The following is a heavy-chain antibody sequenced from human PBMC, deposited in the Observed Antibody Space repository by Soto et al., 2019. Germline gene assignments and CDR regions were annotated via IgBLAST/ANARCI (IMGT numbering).Heavy chain of an antibody. J-gene: IGHJ6*03. D-gene: IGHD3-9*01. CDR3: ARVPLLRYFDWLSTQYYYYMDV. V-gene: IGHV1-8*01. Sequence: ASVKVSCKASGYTFTSYDINWVRQATGQGLEWMGWMNPNSGNTGYAQKFQGRVTMTRNTSISTAYMELSSLRSEDTAVYYCARVPLLRYFDWLSTQYYYYMDVWGKGTTVTVSS. CDR2: MNPNSGNT. CDR1: GYTFTSYD.